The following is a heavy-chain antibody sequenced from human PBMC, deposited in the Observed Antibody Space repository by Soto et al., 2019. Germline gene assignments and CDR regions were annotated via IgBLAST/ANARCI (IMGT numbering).Heavy chain of an antibody. CDR3: ARGPRGLYHHDY. Sequence: GGSLRLSCAASGFTFSGDWMHWVRQAAGKGLVWVSRINMDGSSTNYADSVKGRFTISRDNAKNTLYLQMNSLRVDDTAAYYCARGPRGLYHHDYWGQVALVTVSS. CDR1: GFTFSGDW. J-gene: IGHJ4*02. V-gene: IGHV3-74*01. CDR2: INMDGSST. D-gene: IGHD2-2*01.